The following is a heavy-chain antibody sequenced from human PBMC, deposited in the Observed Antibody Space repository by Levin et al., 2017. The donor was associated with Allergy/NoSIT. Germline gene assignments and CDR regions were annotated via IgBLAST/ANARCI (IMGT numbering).Heavy chain of an antibody. Sequence: ASVKVSCKASGYTFTSYGISWVRQAPGQGLEWMGWISAYNGNTNYAQKLQGRVTMTTDTSTSTAYMELRSLRSDDTAVYYCARSPLTTTWRPTQGIFDYWGQGTLVTVSS. CDR1: GYTFTSYG. V-gene: IGHV1-18*01. D-gene: IGHD4-17*01. CDR3: ARSPLTTTWRPTQGIFDY. J-gene: IGHJ4*02. CDR2: ISAYNGNT.